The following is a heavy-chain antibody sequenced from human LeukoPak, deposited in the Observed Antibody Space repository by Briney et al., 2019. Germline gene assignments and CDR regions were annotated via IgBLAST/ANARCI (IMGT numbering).Heavy chain of an antibody. V-gene: IGHV3-21*01. CDR2: ITSSSSYI. J-gene: IGHJ4*02. CDR3: ARVSGDHPDLNY. Sequence: GGSLRLSCAASGFTFSSYTMNWVRQAPGKGLEWVSSITSSSSYIYYADSVKGRFTISRDNAKNSLYLQMNSLRAEDTAVYYCARVSGDHPDLNYWGQGTLVTVSS. D-gene: IGHD5-12*01. CDR1: GFTFSSYT.